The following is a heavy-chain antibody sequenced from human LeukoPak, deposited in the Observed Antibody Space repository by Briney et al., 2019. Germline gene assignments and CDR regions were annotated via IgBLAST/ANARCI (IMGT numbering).Heavy chain of an antibody. V-gene: IGHV5-51*01. Sequence: GESLKISCNSPGYTLITYWIGSVCQMPGKGLEWMGIIYPGDSDTRYSPSFRGQVTISADKSIKTAYLQWSSLKASDTAMYYCARPDEYGGKLAAFDIWGQGTMVTVSS. CDR2: IYPGDSDT. D-gene: IGHD4-23*01. J-gene: IGHJ3*02. CDR3: ARPDEYGGKLAAFDI. CDR1: GYTLITYW.